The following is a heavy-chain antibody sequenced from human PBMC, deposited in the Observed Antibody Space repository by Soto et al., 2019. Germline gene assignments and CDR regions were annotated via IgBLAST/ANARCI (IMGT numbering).Heavy chain of an antibody. D-gene: IGHD5-12*01. CDR1: GGSISSYY. Sequence: PSETLSLTCTVSGGSISSYYWSWIRQPPGKGLEWIGYIYYSGSTNYNPSLKSRVTISVDTSKNQFSLKLSSVTAADTAVYYCARDFYGGYMFDYWGQGTLVTVSS. CDR3: ARDFYGGYMFDY. J-gene: IGHJ4*02. V-gene: IGHV4-59*01. CDR2: IYYSGST.